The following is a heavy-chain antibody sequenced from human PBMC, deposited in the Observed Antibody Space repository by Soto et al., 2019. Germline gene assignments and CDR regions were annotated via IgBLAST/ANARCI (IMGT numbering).Heavy chain of an antibody. CDR2: FDPEDGET. J-gene: IGHJ4*02. D-gene: IGHD2-2*01. CDR1: GYTLTELS. CDR3: ATDRFNCSSTSCSRNDY. Sequence: ASVKVSCKVSGYTLTELSMHWVRQAPGKGLEWMGGFDPEDGETIYAQKFQGRVTMTEDTSTDTAYMWLSSLRSEDTAVYYCATDRFNCSSTSCSRNDYWGKGTLVTVAS. V-gene: IGHV1-24*01.